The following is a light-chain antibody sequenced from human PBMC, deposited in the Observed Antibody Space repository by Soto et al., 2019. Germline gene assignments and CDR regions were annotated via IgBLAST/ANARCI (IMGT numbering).Light chain of an antibody. CDR3: RQHNSNSPWT. Sequence: EIQLTQSPAFLSASVGDRATLTCRASQSISSYLAWYQQKPGKAPKLLIYAASTLATGGPPRCSGSGSGTEYIPITISRQPEDFLAYYCRQHNSNSPWTFGQGTKVEIK. CDR2: AAS. CDR1: QSISSY. V-gene: IGKV1-9*01. J-gene: IGKJ1*01.